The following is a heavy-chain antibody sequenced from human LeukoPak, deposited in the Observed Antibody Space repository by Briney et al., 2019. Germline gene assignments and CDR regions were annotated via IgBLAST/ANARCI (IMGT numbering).Heavy chain of an antibody. J-gene: IGHJ4*02. D-gene: IGHD7-27*01. CDR2: IFSDGTT. CDR1: GFTFSSSW. Sequence: GALRLSCAASGFTFSSSWMHWVRQAPGKGLEWVSVIFSDGTTYYTDSVKGRFTISRDNSKNTLYLQLNSLRAEDTAVYYCAKTGGPWDWGQGTLVTVSS. CDR3: AKTGGPWD. V-gene: IGHV3-53*01.